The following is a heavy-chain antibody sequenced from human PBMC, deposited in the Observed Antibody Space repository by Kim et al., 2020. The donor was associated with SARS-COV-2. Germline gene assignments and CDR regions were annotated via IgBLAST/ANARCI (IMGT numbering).Heavy chain of an antibody. J-gene: IGHJ5*02. CDR3: ARRMSYYYDSSGYYNWFDP. Sequence: SRVTISVDTSKNQFSLKLSSVTAADTAVYYCARRMSYYYDSSGYYNWFDPWGQGTLVTVSS. D-gene: IGHD3-22*01. V-gene: IGHV4-39*01.